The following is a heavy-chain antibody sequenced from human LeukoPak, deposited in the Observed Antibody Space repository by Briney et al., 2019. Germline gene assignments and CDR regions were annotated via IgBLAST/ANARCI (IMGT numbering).Heavy chain of an antibody. CDR2: ISRSGSGT. D-gene: IGHD3-9*01. J-gene: IGHJ3*02. Sequence: GGSLRLSCAASGFTFSSYGMSWVRQAPGKGLEWVAGISRSGSGTYYADSVKGRFTISRDNAKNTPYLQMNSLRAEDTAVYYCAKIRLRYFDWYGGAFDIWGQGTMVTVSS. CDR1: GFTFSSYG. CDR3: AKIRLRYFDWYGGAFDI. V-gene: IGHV3-23*01.